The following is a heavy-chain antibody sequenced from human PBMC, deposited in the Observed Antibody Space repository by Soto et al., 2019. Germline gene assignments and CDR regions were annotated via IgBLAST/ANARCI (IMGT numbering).Heavy chain of an antibody. Sequence: SETLSLTCAVSGGSISSSNWWSWVRQPPGKGLEWIGEIYHSGSTNYNPSLKSRVTISVDKSKNQFSLKLSSVTAADTAVYYCARVIAAAGTSNWFDPWGQGTLVTVSS. V-gene: IGHV4-4*02. D-gene: IGHD6-13*01. J-gene: IGHJ5*02. CDR1: GGSISSSNW. CDR3: ARVIAAAGTSNWFDP. CDR2: IYHSGST.